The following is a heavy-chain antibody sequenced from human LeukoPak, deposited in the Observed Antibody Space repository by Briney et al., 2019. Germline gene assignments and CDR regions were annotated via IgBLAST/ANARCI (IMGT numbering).Heavy chain of an antibody. CDR3: ARLGKYCSSTSCHYYYGMDV. J-gene: IGHJ6*02. D-gene: IGHD2-2*01. CDR2: INHSGST. Sequence: SETLSLTCAVYGGSFSGYYWSWIRQPPGKGLEWFGGINHSGSTNYNPSLKSRVTISVDTSKNQFSLKLSSVTAADTAVYYCARLGKYCSSTSCHYYYGMDVWGQGTTVTVSS. CDR1: GGSFSGYY. V-gene: IGHV4-34*01.